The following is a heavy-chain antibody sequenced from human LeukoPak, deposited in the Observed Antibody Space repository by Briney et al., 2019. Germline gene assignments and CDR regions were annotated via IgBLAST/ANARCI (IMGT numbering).Heavy chain of an antibody. CDR3: AKGFGNALDY. CDR2: ISWDGGST. CDR1: GFTFDDYA. J-gene: IGHJ4*02. D-gene: IGHD4-23*01. V-gene: IGHV3-43D*04. Sequence: GRSLRLSCAASGFTFDDYAMHWVRHAPGKGLEWVSLISWDGGSTYYADSVKGRFTISRDNSKNSLYLQMNSLRAEDTALYYCAKGFGNALDYWGQGTLVTVSS.